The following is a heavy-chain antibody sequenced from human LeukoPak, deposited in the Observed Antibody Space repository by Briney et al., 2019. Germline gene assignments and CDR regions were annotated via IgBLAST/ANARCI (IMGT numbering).Heavy chain of an antibody. CDR2: IIPIFGTA. CDR1: GGTFSSYA. D-gene: IGHD6-13*01. J-gene: IGHJ5*02. V-gene: IGHV1-69*05. CDR3: ARDEWLAAAGNWFDP. Sequence: SVKVSCKGSGGTFSSYAISWVRQAPGQGLEWMGRIIPIFGTANYAQKFQGRVTITTDESTSTAYMELSSLRSEDTAVYYCARDEWLAAAGNWFDPWGQGTLVTVSS.